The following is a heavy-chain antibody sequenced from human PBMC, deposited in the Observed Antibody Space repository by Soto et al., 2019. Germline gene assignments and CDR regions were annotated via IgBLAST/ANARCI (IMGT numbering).Heavy chain of an antibody. CDR2: MNPNSGNT. V-gene: IGHV1-8*01. CDR3: AATYYDFWSGYLVWSALDYYYGMDV. Sequence: GSSVKVSCNASGYTFTSYGINWVRQATGQGLEWMGWMNPNSGNTGYAQELQGRVTMTRNTSMSTAYMELSSLRSDDTAVYYCAATYYDFWSGYLVWSALDYYYGMDVWGQGTTVTVSS. J-gene: IGHJ6*02. D-gene: IGHD3-3*01. CDR1: GYTFTSYG.